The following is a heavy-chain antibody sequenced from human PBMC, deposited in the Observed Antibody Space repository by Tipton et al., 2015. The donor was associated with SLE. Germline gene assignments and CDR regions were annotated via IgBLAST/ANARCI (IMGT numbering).Heavy chain of an antibody. V-gene: IGHV4-34*01. CDR2: FNHTGST. Sequence: TLSLTCAVYRGSFSGYSWTWIRQSPGRGLEWIGEFNHTGSTNYNPSLKSRATISVDTSKNQLSQKLTSVTAADPAVYYCARGVAGYYFYYYRDVWGKGTTVTISS. CDR3: ARGVAGYYFYYYRDV. CDR1: RGSFSGYS. D-gene: IGHD3-10*01. J-gene: IGHJ6*03.